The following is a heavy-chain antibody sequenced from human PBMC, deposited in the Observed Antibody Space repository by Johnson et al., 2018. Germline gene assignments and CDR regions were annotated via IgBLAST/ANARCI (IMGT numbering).Heavy chain of an antibody. CDR3: GKQYSYGSGLDP. D-gene: IGHD6-19*01. CDR2: MSSDRHDN. CDR1: GFDLSNSD. Sequence: QVQLVECGGGVVKPGGSLRLSCAASGFDLSNSDLHWVRQAPGKGLEWVAVMSSDRHDNYYADSVMGRFTISRDKSKNAMYLQMNSLRAEDKALYHCGKQYSYGSGLDPWGQGTLVTVSS. J-gene: IGHJ5*02. V-gene: IGHV3-30*18.